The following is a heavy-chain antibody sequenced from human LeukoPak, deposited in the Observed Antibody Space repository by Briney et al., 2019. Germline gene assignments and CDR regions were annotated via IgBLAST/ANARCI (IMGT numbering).Heavy chain of an antibody. CDR3: AGVRGGDEYDY. Sequence: ASVKVSCKASGYTFTSYGISWVRQAPGQGLEWMGWISGYNGNTNYAQKFQGRVTMTRDTSISTAYMELSRLRSDDTAVYYCAGVRGGDEYDYWGQGTLVNVSS. CDR1: GYTFTSYG. V-gene: IGHV1-18*01. D-gene: IGHD2-21*02. CDR2: ISGYNGNT. J-gene: IGHJ4*02.